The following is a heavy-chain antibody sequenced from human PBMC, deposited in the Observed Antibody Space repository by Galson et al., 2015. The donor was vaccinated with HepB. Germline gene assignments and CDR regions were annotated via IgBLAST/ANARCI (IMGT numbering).Heavy chain of an antibody. J-gene: IGHJ4*02. CDR3: AKELGVGARSLANFDY. V-gene: IGHV3-23*01. D-gene: IGHD1-26*01. CDR1: GFTFSSYA. Sequence: SLRLSCAASGFTFSSYAMSWVRQAPGKGLEWVSAISGSGGSTYYADSVKGRFTISRDNSKNTLYLQMNSLRAEDTAVYYCAKELGVGARSLANFDYWGQGTLVTVSS. CDR2: ISGSGGST.